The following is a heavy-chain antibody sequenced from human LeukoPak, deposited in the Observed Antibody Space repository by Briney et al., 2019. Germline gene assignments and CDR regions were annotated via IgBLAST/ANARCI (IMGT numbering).Heavy chain of an antibody. Sequence: ASVKVSCKASGYTFTSYYMHWVRQAPGQGLEWMGIINPSGGSTIYAQKFQGRVTTTRDTSTSTVYMELSSLRSEDTAVYYCARDYGPSYYYDSSGYLGYWGQGTLVTVSS. V-gene: IGHV1-46*01. CDR2: INPSGGST. CDR3: ARDYGPSYYYDSSGYLGY. D-gene: IGHD3-22*01. CDR1: GYTFTSYY. J-gene: IGHJ4*02.